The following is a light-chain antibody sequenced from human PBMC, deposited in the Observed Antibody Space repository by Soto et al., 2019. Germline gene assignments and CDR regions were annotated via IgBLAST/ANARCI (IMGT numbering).Light chain of an antibody. CDR2: GTS. V-gene: IGKV3-20*01. Sequence: EIVLTQSPGTLSLSPGERATLSCRASQSVSSSYLAWYQQKPGQAPRLLIYGTSSRAAGIPDRFSGSGSGTHFTLTISRLEPEDFALYYCQQYGSSPTFGGGTKVEIK. CDR1: QSVSSSY. CDR3: QQYGSSPT. J-gene: IGKJ4*01.